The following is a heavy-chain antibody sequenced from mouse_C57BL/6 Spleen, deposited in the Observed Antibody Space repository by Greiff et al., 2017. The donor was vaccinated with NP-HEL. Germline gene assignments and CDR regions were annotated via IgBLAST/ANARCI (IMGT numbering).Heavy chain of an antibody. V-gene: IGHV1-26*01. CDR2: INPNNGGT. CDR1: GYTFTDYY. J-gene: IGHJ2*01. Sequence: EVQLQQSGPELVKPGASVKISCKASGYTFTDYYMNWVKQSHGKSLEWIGDINPNNGGTSYNQKFKGKATLTVDKSSSTAYMELRSLTSEDSAVYYCARRGPYWDFDYWGQGTTLTVSS. D-gene: IGHD2-10*01. CDR3: ARRGPYWDFDY.